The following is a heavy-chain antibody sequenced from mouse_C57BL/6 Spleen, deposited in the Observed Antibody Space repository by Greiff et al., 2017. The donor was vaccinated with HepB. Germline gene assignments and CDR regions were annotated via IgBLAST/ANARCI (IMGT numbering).Heavy chain of an antibody. V-gene: IGHV1-64*01. J-gene: IGHJ4*01. CDR2: IHPNSGST. CDR3: ATLGHYYAMDY. CDR1: GYTFTSYW. Sequence: QVQLQQPGAELVKPGASVKLSCTASGYTFTSYWMHWVKQRPGQGLEWIGMIHPNSGSTNYKEKFKSKATLTVDKTSSTAYMQRSSLTSEDSAVYYCATLGHYYAMDYWGQGTSVTVAS. D-gene: IGHD4-1*01.